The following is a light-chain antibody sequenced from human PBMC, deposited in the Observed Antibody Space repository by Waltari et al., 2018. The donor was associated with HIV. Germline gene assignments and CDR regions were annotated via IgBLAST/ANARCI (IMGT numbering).Light chain of an antibody. V-gene: IGLV1-47*01. CDR2: MNN. J-gene: IGLJ3*02. CDR3: TAWDDSLSGPV. CDR1: GSNIGSNS. Sequence: QSVLTQPPSASGTPGQSVTISCSGSGSNIGSNSVYWYQHLPGTDPKLLIYMNNQRPSGVPDRFSGSKSGTSASLAISGLRSGDEADYYCTAWDDSLSGPVFGGGTKVTVL.